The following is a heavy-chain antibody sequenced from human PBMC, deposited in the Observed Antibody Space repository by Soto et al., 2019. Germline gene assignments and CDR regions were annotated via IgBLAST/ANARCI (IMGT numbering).Heavy chain of an antibody. CDR1: GYSFTNCW. J-gene: IGHJ4*02. Sequence: GESLKISCKGAGYSFTNCWIGWVRQIPGKGLQLMGLIYPGDSAPRYIPSLEGQVIISADKSSSAACPQCSGPKASDTAMYYCARRKASSTTSLSFRAGFDYWGQGTLVTVSS. D-gene: IGHD2-2*01. CDR3: ARRKASSTTSLSFRAGFDY. V-gene: IGHV5-51*01. CDR2: IYPGDSAP.